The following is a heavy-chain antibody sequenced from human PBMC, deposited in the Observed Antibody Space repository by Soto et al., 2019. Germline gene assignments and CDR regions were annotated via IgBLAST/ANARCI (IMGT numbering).Heavy chain of an antibody. V-gene: IGHV5-10-1*01. CDR1: GYTFTNYW. CDR2: IDPSDSYT. J-gene: IGHJ5*02. Sequence: YSLTISCKGSGYTFTNYWITWVRQMPGKGLEWMGRIDPSDSYTNYGPSFQGHVTISADKSISTAYLQWSSLKASDTAMYYCARLDYENSPEARNWFDRWSKGTMVTVSS. D-gene: IGHD3-22*01. CDR3: ARLDYENSPEARNWFDR.